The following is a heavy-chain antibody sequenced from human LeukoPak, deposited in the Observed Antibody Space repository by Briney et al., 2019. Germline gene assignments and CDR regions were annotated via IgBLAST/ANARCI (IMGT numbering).Heavy chain of an antibody. CDR2: IDRPAKSYAT. J-gene: IGHJ5*02. Sequence: GGSLKLSCAASGFTLSDSPIHWVRQASGKGLEWVGLIDRPAKSYATAYGASVGGRFTISRDDSKNTAYLQMDSLKTEDTALYYCTRDRGTYNWLDPWGQGTLVTVSS. CDR1: GFTLSDSP. D-gene: IGHD1-26*01. V-gene: IGHV3-73*01. CDR3: TRDRGTYNWLDP.